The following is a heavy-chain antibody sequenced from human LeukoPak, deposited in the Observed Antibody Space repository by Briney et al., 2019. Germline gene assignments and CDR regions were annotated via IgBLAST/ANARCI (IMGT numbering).Heavy chain of an antibody. J-gene: IGHJ3*02. V-gene: IGHV4-39*07. Sequence: PSETLSLTCSVSGGSISINSYYWDWIRQSPGKGLEWLGSLYFRGNTYYNPSLKSRVSMSVDTSKNQFSLKLSSVTAADTAVYYCARGVTGDAFDIWGQGTMVTVSS. D-gene: IGHD2-21*02. CDR2: LYFRGNT. CDR3: ARGVTGDAFDI. CDR1: GGSISINSYY.